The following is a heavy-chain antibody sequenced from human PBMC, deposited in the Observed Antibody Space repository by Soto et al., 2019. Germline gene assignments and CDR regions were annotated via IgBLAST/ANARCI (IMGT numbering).Heavy chain of an antibody. CDR2: ISAYNGNT. Sequence: GASVKVSCKASGYTFTSYGISWVRQAPGQGLEWMGWISAYNGNTNYAQKLQGRVTMTTDTSTSTAYMELRSLRSDDTAVYYCARGYDFWSGYYAPPYYYYGMDVWGQGTTVTVSS. D-gene: IGHD3-3*01. V-gene: IGHV1-18*04. CDR3: ARGYDFWSGYYAPPYYYYGMDV. CDR1: GYTFTSYG. J-gene: IGHJ6*02.